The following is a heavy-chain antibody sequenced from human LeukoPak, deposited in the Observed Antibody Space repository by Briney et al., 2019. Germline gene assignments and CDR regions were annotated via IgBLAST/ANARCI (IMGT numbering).Heavy chain of an antibody. D-gene: IGHD3-10*01. Sequence: SETLSLTCTVSGGSISSSNYYWGWIRQPPGKGLEWIGSIYYSGSTYYSPSLKSRVTISVDTSKNQFSLKLSSVTAADTAVYYCARVPDYGSGSYVSPFDYWGQGTLVTVSS. CDR1: GGSISSSNYY. CDR3: ARVPDYGSGSYVSPFDY. J-gene: IGHJ4*02. V-gene: IGHV4-39*07. CDR2: IYYSGST.